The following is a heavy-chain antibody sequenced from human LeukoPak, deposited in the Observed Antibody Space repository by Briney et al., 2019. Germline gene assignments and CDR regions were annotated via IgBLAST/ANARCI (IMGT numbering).Heavy chain of an antibody. CDR3: ARLATAGYLNY. J-gene: IGHJ4*02. CDR2: IYYSGST. CDR1: GGSISSYY. D-gene: IGHD6-19*01. Sequence: SETLSLTCTVSGGSISSYYWSWIRQPPGKGLEWIGYIYYSGSTKYNPSLKSRVTISVDTSKNQFSLKLSSATAADTAVYYCARLATAGYLNYWGQGTLVTVSS. V-gene: IGHV4-59*08.